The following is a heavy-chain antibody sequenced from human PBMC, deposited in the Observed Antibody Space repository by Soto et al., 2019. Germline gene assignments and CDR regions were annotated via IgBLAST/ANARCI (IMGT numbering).Heavy chain of an antibody. V-gene: IGHV3-23*01. Sequence: GSLRLSCTASGFILSNYAMNWVRQAPGKVLEWVSTLSKDGANEHYADSVKGRFTISRDGSKNTLYLQMNSLRAEDTAMYYCAKDPSTGSADYWGQGTQVTVSS. D-gene: IGHD3-9*01. CDR3: AKDPSTGSADY. CDR2: LSKDGANE. CDR1: GFILSNYA. J-gene: IGHJ4*02.